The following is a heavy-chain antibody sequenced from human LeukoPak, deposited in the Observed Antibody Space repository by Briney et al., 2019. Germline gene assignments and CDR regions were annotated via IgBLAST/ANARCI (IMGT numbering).Heavy chain of an antibody. Sequence: SQTLSLTCAISGDSVSSNSVTWNWIRQSPSGGLEWLGRTYYRSTWYNDYAVSVRGRITVNPDTSKNQFSLHLNSVTPEDTAVYYCARRLAQYDCFDPWGQGILVTVSS. CDR3: ARRLAQYDCFDP. V-gene: IGHV6-1*01. D-gene: IGHD3-9*01. CDR1: GDSVSSNSVT. J-gene: IGHJ5*02. CDR2: TYYRSTWYN.